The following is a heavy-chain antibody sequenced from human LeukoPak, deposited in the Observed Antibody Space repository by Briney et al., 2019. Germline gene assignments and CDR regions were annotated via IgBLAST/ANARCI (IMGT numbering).Heavy chain of an antibody. V-gene: IGHV4-39*01. D-gene: IGHD4-23*01. J-gene: IGHJ4*02. CDR1: GGSISSSSYY. Sequence: SETLSLTCTASGGSISSSSYYWGWIRQPPGKGLEWIGSIYYSGSTYYNPSLKSRVTISVDTSKNQFSLKLSSVTAADTAVYYCARVGTPVDYWGQGTLVTVSS. CDR2: IYYSGST. CDR3: ARVGTPVDY.